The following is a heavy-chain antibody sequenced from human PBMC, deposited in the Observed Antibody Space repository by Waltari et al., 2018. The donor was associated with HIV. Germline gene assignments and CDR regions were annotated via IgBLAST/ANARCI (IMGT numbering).Heavy chain of an antibody. CDR3: ASTYGSGSSYFYYYYMDV. D-gene: IGHD3-10*01. V-gene: IGHV1-2*06. CDR2: INPNSGGA. J-gene: IGHJ6*03. Sequence: QVHLVQSGAEVKKPGASVKFSCKASGYTLTGYYMHWVRQSPGQGLEWMGRINPNSGGANYAQKFQGRVTMTRDTSISTAYMELSGLRSDDTAVYYCASTYGSGSSYFYYYYMDVWGKGTTVTVSS. CDR1: GYTLTGYY.